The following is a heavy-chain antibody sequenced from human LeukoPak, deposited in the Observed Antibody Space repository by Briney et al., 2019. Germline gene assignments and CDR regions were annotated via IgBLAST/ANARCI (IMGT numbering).Heavy chain of an antibody. CDR1: GYTFTGYY. CDR3: ARDLRYCSGGSCYQYGMDV. J-gene: IGHJ6*02. Sequence: ASVKVSCKASGYTFTGYYMHWVRQAPGQGLEWMGWINPNSGGTNYAQKLQGRVTMTRDTSISTAYMELSRLRSDDTAVYYCARDLRYCSGGSCYQYGMDVWGQGTTVTVSS. V-gene: IGHV1-2*02. CDR2: INPNSGGT. D-gene: IGHD2-15*01.